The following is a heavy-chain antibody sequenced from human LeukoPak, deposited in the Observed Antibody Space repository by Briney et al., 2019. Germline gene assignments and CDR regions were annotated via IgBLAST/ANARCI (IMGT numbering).Heavy chain of an antibody. CDR3: ARHQYGSASYYFDY. CDR1: GGSFSGYY. D-gene: IGHD3-10*01. V-gene: IGHV4-34*01. J-gene: IGHJ4*02. CDR2: INHSGST. Sequence: PSETLSLTCAVYGGSFSGYYWSWIRQPPGKGLEWIGEINHSGSTNYNPSLKSRLTISVDTSKNQFSLKLTSVTAADTAVYYCARHQYGSASYYFDYWGQGTLVTVSS.